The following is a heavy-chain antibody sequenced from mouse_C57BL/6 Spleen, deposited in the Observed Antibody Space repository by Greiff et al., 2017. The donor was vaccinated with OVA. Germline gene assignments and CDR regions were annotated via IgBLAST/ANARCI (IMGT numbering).Heavy chain of an antibody. CDR2: IYPGDGDT. Sequence: QVQLKESGPELVKPGASVKISCKASGYAFSSSWMNWVKQRPGKGLEWIGRIYPGDGDTNYNGKFKGKATLTADKSSSTAYMQLSSLTSEDSAVYFCASSHYYGSSYDYWGQGTTRTVSS. CDR3: ASSHYYGSSYDY. CDR1: GYAFSSSW. J-gene: IGHJ2*01. V-gene: IGHV1-82*01. D-gene: IGHD1-1*01.